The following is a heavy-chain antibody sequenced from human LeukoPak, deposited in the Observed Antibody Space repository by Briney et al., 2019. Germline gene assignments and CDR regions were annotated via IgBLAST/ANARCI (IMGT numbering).Heavy chain of an antibody. CDR3: ARDLRPAIAARRAFDI. CDR1: GFTFSSYS. CDR2: ISSSSSYI. J-gene: IGHJ3*02. Sequence: GGSLRLSCAASGFTFSSYSMNWVRQAPGKGLEWVSSISSSSSYIYYADSVKGRFTTSRDNAKNSLYLQMNSLRAEDTAVYYCARDLRPAIAARRAFDIWGQGTMVTVSS. D-gene: IGHD6-6*01. V-gene: IGHV3-21*01.